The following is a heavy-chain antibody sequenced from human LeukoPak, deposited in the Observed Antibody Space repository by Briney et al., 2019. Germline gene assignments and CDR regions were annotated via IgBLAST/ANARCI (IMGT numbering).Heavy chain of an antibody. CDR2: IYYGGST. CDR1: GGSISSGDYY. V-gene: IGHV4-30-4*08. J-gene: IGHJ4*02. D-gene: IGHD3-3*01. Sequence: SQTLSLTCTVSGGSISSGDYYWSWIRQPPGKGLEWIGYIYYGGSTYYNPSLKSRVTISVDTSKNQFSLKLSSVTAADTAVYYCARLWSGYYYFDYWGQGTLVTVSS. CDR3: ARLWSGYYYFDY.